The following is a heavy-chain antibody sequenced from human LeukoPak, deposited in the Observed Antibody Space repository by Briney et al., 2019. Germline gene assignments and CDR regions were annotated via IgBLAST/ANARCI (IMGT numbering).Heavy chain of an antibody. CDR1: GFTFRSYD. J-gene: IGHJ4*02. CDR2: ISYDGSKK. V-gene: IGHV3-30*18. D-gene: IGHD1-26*01. CDR3: AKIVGSGDY. Sequence: GGSLRLSCAASGFTFRSYDMHWVRQAPGKGLEWVAVISYDGSKKYYADSVKGRFTISRDNSKNTLYLQMNSLRGEDTAVYYCAKIVGSGDYWGQGTLVTVSS.